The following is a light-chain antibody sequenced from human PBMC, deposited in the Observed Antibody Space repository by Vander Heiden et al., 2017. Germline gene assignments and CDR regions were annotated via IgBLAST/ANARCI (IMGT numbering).Light chain of an antibody. V-gene: IGLV2-8*01. CDR3: SSYAGSNNYVV. Sequence: QSALTQPPSASGSPGQSVTISCTGTSSHVGGYNYDSWYQQHPGKAPKLMIYEVSKRPSGVPDRFSGSKSGNTASLTVSGLQAEDEADYYCSSYAGSNNYVVFGGGTKLTVL. J-gene: IGLJ2*01. CDR2: EVS. CDR1: SSHVGGYNY.